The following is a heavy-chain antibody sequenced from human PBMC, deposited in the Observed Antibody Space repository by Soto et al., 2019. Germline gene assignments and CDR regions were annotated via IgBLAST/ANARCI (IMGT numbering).Heavy chain of an antibody. CDR2: IFYSGGT. J-gene: IGHJ5*02. D-gene: IGHD3-22*01. CDR1: GGSILDSTYY. V-gene: IGHV4-39*01. CDR3: ARQASGYYYGWFDP. Sequence: SETLSLTCTVSGGSILDSTYYWAWIRQSPGKGLEWIGTIFYSGGTFYTPSLKSRVTMSVDTSNNQFSLKLSSVTAADTAVYYCARQASGYYYGWFDPWGKGILVTVSS.